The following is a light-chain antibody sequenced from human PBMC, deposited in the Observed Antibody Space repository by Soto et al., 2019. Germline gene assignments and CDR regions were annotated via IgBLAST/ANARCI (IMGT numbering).Light chain of an antibody. CDR2: EVY. V-gene: IGLV2-14*01. CDR1: SSDVGGYNY. CDR3: SSYSSTNTLYV. Sequence: QSALTQPASVSGSPGQSITISCTGTSSDVGGYNYVSWYQQHPGKAPKLLIYEVYNRPAGVSDRFSGSKSGNTASLTISGLQTGDEGDYYCSSYSSTNTLYVFGTGTKV. J-gene: IGLJ1*01.